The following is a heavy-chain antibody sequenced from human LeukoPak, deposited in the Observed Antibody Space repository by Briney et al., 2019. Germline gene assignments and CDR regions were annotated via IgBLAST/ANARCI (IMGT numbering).Heavy chain of an antibody. Sequence: GGSLRLSCAASGFTFSSYAMSWVRQAPGKGLEWVSTISGSGGSTYYADSVKGRFTISRDNSKNTLYQQMNSLRAEDMALYYCAKDIGADWNYAPYYFDYWGQGTLVTVSS. D-gene: IGHD1-7*01. CDR2: ISGSGGST. CDR1: GFTFSSYA. CDR3: AKDIGADWNYAPYYFDY. V-gene: IGHV3-23*01. J-gene: IGHJ4*02.